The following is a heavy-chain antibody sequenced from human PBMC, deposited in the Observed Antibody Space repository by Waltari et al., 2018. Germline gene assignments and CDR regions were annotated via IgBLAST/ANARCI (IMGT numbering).Heavy chain of an antibody. V-gene: IGHV4-59*01. D-gene: IGHD2-15*01. Sequence: QVQLQESGPGLVKPSETLSLTCTVSGGSISGYSWSWIRQPPGKGLEWIGYIYYSGSTNYNPSLKSRVTISVDTSKNQFSLKLSSVTAADTAVYYCARVPTPGSGYCSGGSCFHFDYWGQGTLVTVSS. CDR3: ARVPTPGSGYCSGGSCFHFDY. CDR1: GGSISGYS. J-gene: IGHJ4*02. CDR2: IYYSGST.